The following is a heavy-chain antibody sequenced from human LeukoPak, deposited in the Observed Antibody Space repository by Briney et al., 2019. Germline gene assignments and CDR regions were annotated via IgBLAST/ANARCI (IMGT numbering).Heavy chain of an antibody. CDR1: GFTFGDYA. CDR3: AKDQYIVVVPAAIPTHYMDV. CDR2: ISYDGSNK. V-gene: IGHV3-30-3*02. Sequence: GGSLRLSCTASGFTFGDYAMSWVRQAPGKGLEWVAVISYDGSNKYYADSVKGRFTISRDNSKNTLYLQMNSLRAEDTAVYYCAKDQYIVVVPAAIPTHYMDVWGKGTTVTVSS. D-gene: IGHD2-2*02. J-gene: IGHJ6*03.